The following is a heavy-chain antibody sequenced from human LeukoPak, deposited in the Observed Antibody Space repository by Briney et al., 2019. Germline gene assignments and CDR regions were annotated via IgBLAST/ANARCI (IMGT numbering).Heavy chain of an antibody. Sequence: PGGSLRLSCVASGFSFSTYWMHWVRQAPGKGLVWVSRISSDGSTTNYADSVKGRFTISRDNAKNTLYLQMDSLRVEDTAVYYCARDIHSHIWFGESLNPTGCMDVWGQGTTVTVSS. V-gene: IGHV3-74*01. CDR1: GFSFSTYW. J-gene: IGHJ6*02. CDR3: ARDIHSHIWFGESLNPTGCMDV. CDR2: ISSDGSTT. D-gene: IGHD3-10*01.